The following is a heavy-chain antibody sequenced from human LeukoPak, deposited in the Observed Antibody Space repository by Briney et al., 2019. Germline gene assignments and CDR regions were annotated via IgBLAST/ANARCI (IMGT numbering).Heavy chain of an antibody. V-gene: IGHV3-23*01. CDR2: ISGSGGST. CDR1: GFTFSSYA. Sequence: GGSLRLSCAASGFTFSSYAMSWVRQAPGKGLEWVSAISGSGGSTYYADSVKGRFTISRDNSKNTLYLQMNSLRAEDTAVYYCAKDTEYYYDSSGYLTYFDYWAQGTLVTVSS. CDR3: AKDTEYYYDSSGYLTYFDY. D-gene: IGHD3-22*01. J-gene: IGHJ4*02.